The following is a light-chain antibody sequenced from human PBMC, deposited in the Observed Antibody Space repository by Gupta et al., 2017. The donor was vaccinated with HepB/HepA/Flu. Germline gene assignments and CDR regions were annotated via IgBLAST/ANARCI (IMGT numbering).Light chain of an antibody. CDR1: SSDVGTYNY. CDR3: CSYAGTYTYV. CDR2: DVN. V-gene: IGLV2-11*01. Sequence: QSALTQPRSVSGSPGQSVTISCTGTSSDVGTYNYVSWYQQHPGKAPKLMIFDVNKRPSGVPDRFSGSKSGNTASLTISGLQAEDEADYYCCSYAGTYTYVVGTGTQVTVL. J-gene: IGLJ1*01.